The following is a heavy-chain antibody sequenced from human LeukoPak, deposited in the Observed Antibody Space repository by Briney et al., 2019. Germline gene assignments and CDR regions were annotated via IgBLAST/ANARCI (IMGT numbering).Heavy chain of an antibody. Sequence: PSETLSLTCTVSGGSISSYYWSWIRQPPGKGLEWIGYIYYSGSTNYNPSLKSRVTISVDTSKNQFSLKLSSVTAADTAVYYCARERSGFLEWSDAFDIWGQGTMVTVSS. V-gene: IGHV4-59*12. J-gene: IGHJ3*02. CDR1: GGSISSYY. D-gene: IGHD3-3*01. CDR3: ARERSGFLEWSDAFDI. CDR2: IYYSGST.